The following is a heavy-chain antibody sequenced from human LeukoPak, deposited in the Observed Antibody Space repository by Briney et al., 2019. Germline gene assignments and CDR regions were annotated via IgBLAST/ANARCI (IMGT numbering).Heavy chain of an antibody. J-gene: IGHJ3*02. Sequence: SETLSLTRSISRGSIRSSSWTWIRQPAGKGLEWIGLVLTSGAAIYNPSLKSRVTMSLDTSRNHVPLNVTSVTAADTAIYFCTRVSYFAFWSGSYSSPPGDAFDIWGQGTMVIVSS. CDR3: TRVSYFAFWSGSYSSPPGDAFDI. D-gene: IGHD3-3*01. CDR1: RGSIRSSS. CDR2: VLTSGAA. V-gene: IGHV4-4*07.